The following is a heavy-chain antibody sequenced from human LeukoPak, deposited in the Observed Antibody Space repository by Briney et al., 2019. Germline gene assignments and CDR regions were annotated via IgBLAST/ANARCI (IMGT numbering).Heavy chain of an antibody. D-gene: IGHD2-21*01. J-gene: IGHJ3*02. CDR1: GGSFSGYY. V-gene: IGHV4-34*01. CDR3: ARAIATYFDAFDI. Sequence: SETLPLTCAVYGGSFSGYYWSWIRQPPGKGLEWIGEINHSGSTNYNPSLKSRVTITLDTSKSQFSLRLRSVPAADTAVYYCARAIATYFDAFDIWGQGTMVTVSS. CDR2: INHSGST.